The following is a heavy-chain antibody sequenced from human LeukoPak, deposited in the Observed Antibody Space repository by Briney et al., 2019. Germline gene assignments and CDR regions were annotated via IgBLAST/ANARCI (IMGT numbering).Heavy chain of an antibody. D-gene: IGHD3-10*01. J-gene: IGHJ4*02. CDR1: GGSFSGYY. Sequence: PSETLSLTCAVYGGSFSGYYWSWIRQPPGKGLEWIGEINHSGSTDYNPSLKSRVTISVDTSKNQFSLKLSSVTAADTAVYYCARGWELPDWGQGTLVTVSS. V-gene: IGHV4-34*01. CDR2: INHSGST. CDR3: ARGWELPD.